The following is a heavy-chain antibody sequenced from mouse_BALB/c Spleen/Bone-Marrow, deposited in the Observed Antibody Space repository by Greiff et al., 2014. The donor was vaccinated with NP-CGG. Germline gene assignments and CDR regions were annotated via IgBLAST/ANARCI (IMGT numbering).Heavy chain of an antibody. Sequence: DVMLVESGGGLVQPGGSRKLSCAASGFTFSSFGMHWVRQAPEKGLEWVAYISSCSSTIYYADTMKGRFTISRDNPKNTLFLQMASLRSEDTAMYYCTRSGTLGSMDYWGQGTSVTVSS. CDR2: ISSCSSTI. CDR1: GFTFSSFG. J-gene: IGHJ4*01. V-gene: IGHV5-17*02. D-gene: IGHD3-3*01. CDR3: TRSGTLGSMDY.